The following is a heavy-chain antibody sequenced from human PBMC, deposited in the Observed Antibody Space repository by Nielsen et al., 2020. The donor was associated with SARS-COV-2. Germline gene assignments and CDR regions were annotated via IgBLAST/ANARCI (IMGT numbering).Heavy chain of an antibody. CDR1: GFTFITYG. D-gene: IGHD2-15*01. J-gene: IGHJ6*02. CDR3: ARGGRSDYGMDV. CDR2: IWYDGSNK. Sequence: GGSLRLSCAASGFTFITYGMHWVRQAPGKGLEWVTIIWYDGSNKYYADSVKGRFTTSRDNSKKTLYLQMNSLRAEDTAVYYCARGGRSDYGMDVLGQGTTFTVSS. V-gene: IGHV3-33*08.